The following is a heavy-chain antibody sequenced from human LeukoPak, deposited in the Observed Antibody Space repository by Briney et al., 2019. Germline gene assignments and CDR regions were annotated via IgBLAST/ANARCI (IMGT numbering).Heavy chain of an antibody. CDR2: VYYSGST. J-gene: IGHJ4*02. Sequence: PSETLSLTCTVSGGSISSSDFYWGWIRQPPGKGLECIGGVYYSGSTYYNPSLKSRVTISVDTSKNQFALKLSSVTAADTAIYYCARAYDSSLSSSYYFDSWGQGTLVTVSS. CDR1: GGSISSSDFY. CDR3: ARAYDSSLSSSYYFDS. V-gene: IGHV4-39*01. D-gene: IGHD3-22*01.